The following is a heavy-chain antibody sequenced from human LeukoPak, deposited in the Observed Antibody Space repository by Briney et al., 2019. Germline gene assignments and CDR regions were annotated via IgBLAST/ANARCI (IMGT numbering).Heavy chain of an antibody. CDR3: ARAPVVAATLRFIWFDP. J-gene: IGHJ5*02. V-gene: IGHV1-46*01. CDR2: INPTGGST. Sequence: ASVKVSCKASGYTFTSNYMHWVRQAPGQGLECMGVINPTGGSTSYAHKFQGRITLTRDMSTSTDYLELSSLRSDDTAVYYCARAPVVAATLRFIWFDPWGQGTLVTVSS. CDR1: GYTFTSNY. D-gene: IGHD2-15*01.